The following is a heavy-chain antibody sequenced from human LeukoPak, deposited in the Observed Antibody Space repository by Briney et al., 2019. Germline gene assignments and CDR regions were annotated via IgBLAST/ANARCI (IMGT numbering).Heavy chain of an antibody. CDR1: GGSISSSSYY. CDR3: ARGRSYCYYYYYMDV. Sequence: SETLSLTCTVSGGSISSSSYYWGWIRQPPGKGLEWIGSIYYSGSTYYNPSLKSRVTISVDTSKNQFSLKLSSVTAADTAVYYCARGRSYCYYYYYMDVWGKGTTVTVSS. V-gene: IGHV4-39*07. J-gene: IGHJ6*03. D-gene: IGHD3-10*01. CDR2: IYYSGST.